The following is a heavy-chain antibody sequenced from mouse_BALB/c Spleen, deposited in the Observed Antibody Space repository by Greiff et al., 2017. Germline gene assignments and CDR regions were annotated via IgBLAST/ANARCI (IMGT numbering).Heavy chain of an antibody. CDR2: IDPANGNT. V-gene: IGHV14-3*02. CDR3: ASPITTVVNPFAY. J-gene: IGHJ3*01. D-gene: IGHD1-1*01. CDR1: GFNIKDTY. Sequence: VQLQQSGAELVKPGASVKLSCTASGFNIKDTYMHWVKQRPEQGLEWIGRIDPANGNTKYDPKFQGKATITADTSSNTAYLQLSSLTSEDTAVYYCASPITTVVNPFAYWGQGTLVTVSA.